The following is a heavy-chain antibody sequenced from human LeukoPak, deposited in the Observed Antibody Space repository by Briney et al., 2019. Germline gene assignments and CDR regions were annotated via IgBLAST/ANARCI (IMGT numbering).Heavy chain of an antibody. Sequence: SETLSLTCAVYGGSFSGYYWSWIRQPPGKGLEWIGEINHSGSTNYNPSLKSRVTISVDTSKNQFSLKLSSVTAADTAVYYCAALSDSSGYSSHYWGQGTLVTVSS. CDR1: GGSFSGYY. D-gene: IGHD3-22*01. CDR2: INHSGST. V-gene: IGHV4-34*01. CDR3: AALSDSSGYSSHY. J-gene: IGHJ4*02.